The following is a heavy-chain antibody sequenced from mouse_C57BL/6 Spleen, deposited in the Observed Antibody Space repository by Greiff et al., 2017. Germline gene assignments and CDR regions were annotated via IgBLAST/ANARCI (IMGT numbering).Heavy chain of an antibody. V-gene: IGHV1-80*01. CDR2: IYPGDGDT. Sequence: VQLQQSGAELVKPGASVKISCKASGYAFSSYWMNWVKQRPGKGLEWIGQIYPGDGDTNYNGKFKGKATMTADKSSRTAYMQLSSLTSEDSAVYFCARPSYYGSSCGGYFDVWGTGTTVTVSS. CDR3: ARPSYYGSSCGGYFDV. J-gene: IGHJ1*03. D-gene: IGHD1-1*01. CDR1: GYAFSSYW.